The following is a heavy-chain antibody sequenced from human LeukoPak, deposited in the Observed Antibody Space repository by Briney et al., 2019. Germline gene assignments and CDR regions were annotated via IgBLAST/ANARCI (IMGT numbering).Heavy chain of an antibody. D-gene: IGHD3-22*01. CDR1: GFSFSSYE. V-gene: IGHV3-48*03. Sequence: PGGSLRLSCAASGFSFSSYEMNWVRQAPGKGLEWVSYISSSGNPIYYADSVRGRFTISRDNAKNSLYLQMNSLRAEDTAVYYCARGYSSGYYGPFFDYWGQGTLVTVSS. J-gene: IGHJ4*02. CDR3: ARGYSSGYYGPFFDY. CDR2: ISSSGNPI.